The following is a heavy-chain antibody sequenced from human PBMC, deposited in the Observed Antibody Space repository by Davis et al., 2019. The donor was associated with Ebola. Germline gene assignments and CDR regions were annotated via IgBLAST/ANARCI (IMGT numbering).Heavy chain of an antibody. CDR3: ARDRYCSGGSCYLYYGMDV. CDR2: IYSGGST. CDR1: GFTVSSNY. V-gene: IGHV3-66*01. Sequence: GESLKISCAASGFTVSSNYMSWVRQAPGKGLEWVSVIYSGGSTYYADSVKGRFTISRDNSKNTLYLQMNSLRAEDTAVYYCARDRYCSGGSCYLYYGMDVWGQGTTVTVSS. D-gene: IGHD2-15*01. J-gene: IGHJ6*02.